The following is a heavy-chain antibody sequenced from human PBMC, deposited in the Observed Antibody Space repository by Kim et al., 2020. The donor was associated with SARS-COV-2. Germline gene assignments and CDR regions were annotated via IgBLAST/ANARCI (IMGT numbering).Heavy chain of an antibody. V-gene: IGHV3-23*01. D-gene: IGHD3-9*01. Sequence: AGSAKGRFTISRDNSKNTLYLQVNSLRAEYTAVYYGAKLHDDILTGAYDDWGQGTLVTVSS. J-gene: IGHJ4*02. CDR3: AKLHDDILTGAYDD.